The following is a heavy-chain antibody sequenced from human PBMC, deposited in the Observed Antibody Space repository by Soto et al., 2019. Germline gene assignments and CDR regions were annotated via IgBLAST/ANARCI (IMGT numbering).Heavy chain of an antibody. CDR1: GFTFSDHY. CDR2: TRNKANSYTT. CDR3: ARGATARTNYYYGLDA. Sequence: EVQLVESGGGLVQPGGSLRLSCAASGFTFSDHYMDWVRQAPGKGLEWVGRTRNKANSYTTEYAASVKGRFTISRDDSKNSLYLRMNSLKTEDTAVYYCARGATARTNYYYGLDAWGQGTTVTVSS. V-gene: IGHV3-72*01. D-gene: IGHD1-1*01. J-gene: IGHJ6*02.